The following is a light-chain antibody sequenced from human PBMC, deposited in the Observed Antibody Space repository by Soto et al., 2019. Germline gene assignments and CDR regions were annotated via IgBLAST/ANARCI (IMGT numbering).Light chain of an antibody. J-gene: IGKJ1*01. CDR1: QSVSGW. CDR3: QNYNSYSEE. V-gene: IGKV1-5*03. Sequence: DIQMTQSPFTLSASVGDTVTVTCRASQSVSGWLAWYQQKPGKAPKLLIYKASSLKSGVPSRFSGSGSGTEFTLTISSLQPDDFATYYCQNYNSYSEEFGQGTKVDIK. CDR2: KAS.